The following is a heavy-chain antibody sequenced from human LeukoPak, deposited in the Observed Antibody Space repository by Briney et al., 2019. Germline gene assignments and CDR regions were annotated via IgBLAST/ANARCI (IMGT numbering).Heavy chain of an antibody. D-gene: IGHD2-2*01. CDR3: ARNIVVVPAARRWYFDL. CDR2: IYYSGST. CDR1: GGSISSYY. V-gene: IGHV4-59*01. J-gene: IGHJ2*01. Sequence: SSETLSLTCTVSGGSISSYYWSWIRQPPGKGLEWIGYIYYSGSTNYNPSLKSRVTISVDTSKNQFSLKLSSVTAADTAVYYCARNIVVVPAARRWYFDLWGRGTLVTVSS.